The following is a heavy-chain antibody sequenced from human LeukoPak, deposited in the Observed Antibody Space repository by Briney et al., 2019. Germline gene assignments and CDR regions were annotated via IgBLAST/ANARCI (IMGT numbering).Heavy chain of an antibody. V-gene: IGHV4-39*01. CDR2: IYYSGST. J-gene: IGHJ4*02. CDR1: GGSISSSSYY. Sequence: SETLSLTCTVSGGSISSSSYYWGWIRQPPGKGLEWMGSIYYSGSTYYNPSLKSRVTISVDTSKNQFSLKLSSVTAADTAVYYCARTGKRKIFPFWGQGTLVTVSS. CDR3: ARTGKRKIFPF. D-gene: IGHD1-14*01.